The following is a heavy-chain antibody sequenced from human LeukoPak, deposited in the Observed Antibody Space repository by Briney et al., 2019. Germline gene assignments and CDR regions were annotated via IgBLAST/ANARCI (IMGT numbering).Heavy chain of an antibody. J-gene: IGHJ4*02. CDR3: AKRLSGWSYTDY. Sequence: GGSLRLSCAASGFTFSSYAMSWVRQAPGKGLEWVSSITGSSGYTYYADSVKGRFTISRDNSKKTLYLQMNSLRAEDTAVYYCAKRLSGWSYTDYWGQGTLVTVSS. V-gene: IGHV3-23*01. CDR1: GFTFSSYA. CDR2: ITGSSGYT. D-gene: IGHD6-19*01.